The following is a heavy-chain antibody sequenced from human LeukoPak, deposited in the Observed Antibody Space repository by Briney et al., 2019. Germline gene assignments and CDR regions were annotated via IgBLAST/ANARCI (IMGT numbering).Heavy chain of an antibody. CDR2: ISSSSSYI. CDR3: ARGSVVVPVMDV. CDR1: GFTFSSYS. V-gene: IGHV3-21*01. J-gene: IGHJ6*02. D-gene: IGHD2-2*01. Sequence: PGGSLRLSCAASGFTFSSYSMNWVRQAPGKGLEWVSSISSSSSYIYYADSVEGRFTISRDNAKNSLYLQMNSLRAEDTAVYYCARGSVVVPVMDVWGQGTTVTVSS.